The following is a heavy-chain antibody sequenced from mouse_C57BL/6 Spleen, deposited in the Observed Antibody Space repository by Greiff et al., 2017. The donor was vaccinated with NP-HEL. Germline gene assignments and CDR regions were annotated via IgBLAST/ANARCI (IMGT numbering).Heavy chain of an antibody. J-gene: IGHJ4*01. Sequence: EVQVVESGPGLVKPSQSLSLTCSVTGYSITSGYYWNWIRQFPGNKLEWMGYISYDGSNNYNPSLKNRISITRDTSKNQFFLKLNSVTTEDTATYYCALGLFYAMDYWGQGTSVTVSS. CDR3: ALGLFYAMDY. CDR1: GYSITSGYY. CDR2: ISYDGSN. V-gene: IGHV3-6*01.